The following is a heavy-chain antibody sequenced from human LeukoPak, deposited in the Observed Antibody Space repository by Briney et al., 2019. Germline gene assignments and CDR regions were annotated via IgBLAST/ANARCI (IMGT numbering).Heavy chain of an antibody. Sequence: RGSLRLSCAASGFTFSSYAMSWVRQAPGRGLEWVSAISGSGSNTYFADSVRGRFTISRDNSKNTLYLQMNSLRAEDTAVYYCAKEQGTAVPSYYFDFWGQGALLTVSS. CDR3: AKEQGTAVPSYYFDF. V-gene: IGHV3-23*01. CDR2: ISGSGSNT. CDR1: GFTFSSYA. J-gene: IGHJ4*02. D-gene: IGHD2-2*01.